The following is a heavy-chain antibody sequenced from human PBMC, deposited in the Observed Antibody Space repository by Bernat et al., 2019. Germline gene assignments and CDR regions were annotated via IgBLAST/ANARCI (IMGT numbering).Heavy chain of an antibody. Sequence: EVQLVESGGGLVQPGGSLRLSCAASGFTFRGYWMTWVRQAPGKGLEWVANIKQDGSEKYYVDSVKGRFTIYRDNAKNSLDLQMNSLRAEDTAVYYWARVRSTGRNFDYWGQGTLDTVSS. V-gene: IGHV3-7*03. J-gene: IGHJ4*02. D-gene: IGHD2-2*01. CDR1: GFTFRGYW. CDR3: ARVRSTGRNFDY. CDR2: IKQDGSEK.